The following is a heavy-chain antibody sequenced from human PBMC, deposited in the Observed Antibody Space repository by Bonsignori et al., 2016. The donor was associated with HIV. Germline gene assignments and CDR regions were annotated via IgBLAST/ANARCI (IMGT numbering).Heavy chain of an antibody. CDR3: AKVPGVRGYAFDI. Sequence: WIRQPPGKGLEWVSVIYSGGSSTYYADSVKGRFTISRDNSKNTLYLQMNSLRAEDTAVYYCAKVPGVRGYAFDIWGQGTMVTVSS. V-gene: IGHV3-23*03. CDR2: IYSGGSST. J-gene: IGHJ3*02. D-gene: IGHD3-10*01.